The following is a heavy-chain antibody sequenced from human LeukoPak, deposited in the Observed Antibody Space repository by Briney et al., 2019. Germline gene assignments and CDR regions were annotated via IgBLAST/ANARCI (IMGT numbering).Heavy chain of an antibody. CDR2: INTDGSST. CDR1: GFTFSSYW. V-gene: IGHV3-74*01. J-gene: IGHJ6*03. CDR3: ARDIGDCSSLSCYNHYYYMDV. Sequence: GGSLRLSCAASGFTFSSYWMHWVRQAPGKGLVWVSRINTDGSSTSYADSVKGRFTISRDNAKNKLYLQMNSLRDEDTAVYYCARDIGDCSSLSCYNHYYYMDVWGKGTTVTVSS. D-gene: IGHD2-2*02.